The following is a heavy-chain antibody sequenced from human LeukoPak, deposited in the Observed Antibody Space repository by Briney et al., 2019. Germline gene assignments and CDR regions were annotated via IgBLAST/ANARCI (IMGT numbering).Heavy chain of an antibody. Sequence: GGSLRLSCAASGFTISFYWMSWVRQAPGKGLEWVSYINHLGSQTDYADSVKGRFTISRDNAKNSLSLQMNNLSVDDTAVYYCVRARFTTFVYYWGQGTLVAVSS. D-gene: IGHD1-1*01. CDR3: VRARFTTFVYY. V-gene: IGHV3-11*05. CDR2: INHLGSQT. J-gene: IGHJ4*02. CDR1: GFTISFYW.